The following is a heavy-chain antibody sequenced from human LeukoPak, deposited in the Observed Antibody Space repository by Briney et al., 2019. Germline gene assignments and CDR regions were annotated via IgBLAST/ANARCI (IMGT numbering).Heavy chain of an antibody. CDR2: INHGGST. D-gene: IGHD6-13*01. CDR1: GGSFSGHY. J-gene: IGHJ4*02. Sequence: PSETLSLTCAVSGGSFSGHYWNWIRQPPGKGLEWIGEINHGGSTNYNPSLKSRVTISVDTSQNQFSLRLSSVTAADTAVYYCARGRYVTTRGGAAAGFLDYWGQGTLVTVSS. CDR3: ARGRYVTTRGGAAAGFLDY. V-gene: IGHV4-34*01.